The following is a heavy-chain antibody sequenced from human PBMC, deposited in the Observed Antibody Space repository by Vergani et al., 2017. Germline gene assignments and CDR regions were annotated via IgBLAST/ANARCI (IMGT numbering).Heavy chain of an antibody. CDR1: GFPFNQYG. Sequence: QVQLVESGGGVVQPGRYLRLSCAASGFPFNQYGMHWVRQAPGKGLEWVAVTWYDGNNKQYADSVKGRFTISRDNSMSTMYLQMNSLRDEDTGVYYCARDLRLLYNRFDPWGQGTRVTVSS. V-gene: IGHV3-33*01. D-gene: IGHD1-14*01. CDR3: ARDLRLLYNRFDP. CDR2: TWYDGNNK. J-gene: IGHJ5*02.